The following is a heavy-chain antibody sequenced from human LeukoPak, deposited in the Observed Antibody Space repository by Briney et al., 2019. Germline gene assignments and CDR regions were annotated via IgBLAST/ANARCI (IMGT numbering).Heavy chain of an antibody. D-gene: IGHD6-13*01. Sequence: PGGSLRLSWAASGFTFSSYDMHWVRQTTGKGLEWISAITTAGGTYYLGSVKGRFTISRENAKNSLYLQMNSLRVGDTAVYYCARATAGFDSWGQGTLVTVSS. J-gene: IGHJ4*02. CDR3: ARATAGFDS. V-gene: IGHV3-13*04. CDR2: ITTAGGT. CDR1: GFTFSSYD.